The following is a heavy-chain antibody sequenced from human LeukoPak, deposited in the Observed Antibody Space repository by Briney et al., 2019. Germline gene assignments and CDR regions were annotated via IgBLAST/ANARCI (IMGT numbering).Heavy chain of an antibody. J-gene: IGHJ6*03. D-gene: IGHD4-11*01. Sequence: ASVKVSCKASGYTFIVYYLHWMRQAPGQGLEWVGWINPNSGGTNYAQKFQGRVTMTRDTSISTAYMELSRLRSDDTAVYYCARDGSSNGYYYYYMDVWGKGTTVTVSS. V-gene: IGHV1-2*02. CDR3: ARDGSSNGYYYYYMDV. CDR2: INPNSGGT. CDR1: GYTFIVYY.